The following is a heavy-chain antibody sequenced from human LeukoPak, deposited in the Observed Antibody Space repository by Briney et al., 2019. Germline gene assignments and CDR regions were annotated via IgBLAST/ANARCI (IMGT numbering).Heavy chain of an antibody. J-gene: IGHJ4*02. V-gene: IGHV1-18*01. Sequence: ASVKVSYKASGYTFTSYGISWVRQAPGQGLEWMGWISAYNGNTNYAQKLQGRVTMTTDTSTSTAYMELRSLRSDDTAVYYCARSCESIAARRLGGFDYWGQGTLVTVSS. CDR1: GYTFTSYG. D-gene: IGHD6-6*01. CDR2: ISAYNGNT. CDR3: ARSCESIAARRLGGFDY.